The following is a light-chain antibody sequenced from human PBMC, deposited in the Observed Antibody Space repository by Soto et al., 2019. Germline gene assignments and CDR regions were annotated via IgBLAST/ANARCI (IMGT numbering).Light chain of an antibody. Sequence: EIVMTQSPATLSVSPGQRATLSCRASGSVSSHLAWYQQKPGQAPRLLIYDSSTRATGIPARFSGSESGTEFALTISSLQSEDFAVYYCHPYHNWPMTFGQGTQLEIK. J-gene: IGKJ5*01. CDR3: HPYHNWPMT. V-gene: IGKV3-15*01. CDR1: GSVSSH. CDR2: DSS.